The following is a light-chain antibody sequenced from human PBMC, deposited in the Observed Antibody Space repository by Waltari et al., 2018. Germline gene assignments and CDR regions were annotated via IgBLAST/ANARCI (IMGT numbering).Light chain of an antibody. CDR1: RRYFGRHNL. J-gene: IGLJ3*02. V-gene: IGLV2-23*01. CDR2: EGT. CDR3: CSYGGRSTWV. Sequence: QSALTQPASVSGSPGQSITIPCTAARRYFGRHNLFSWYQQRPGKAPRLIIFEGTQRPSGVSYRVSGSQSDRMASLTISGLQAEDEAAYYCCSYGGRSTWVFGGGTKLTVL.